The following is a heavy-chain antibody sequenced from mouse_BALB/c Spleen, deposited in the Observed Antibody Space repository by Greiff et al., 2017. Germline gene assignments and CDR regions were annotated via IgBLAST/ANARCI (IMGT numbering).Heavy chain of an antibody. CDR3: ARDRGYYGRGGFAY. J-gene: IGHJ3*01. D-gene: IGHD1-1*01. CDR2: ISSGGSYT. Sequence: EVHLVESGGDLVKPGGSLKLSCAASGFTFSSYGMSWVRQTPDKRLEWVATISSGGSYTYYPDSVKGRFTISRDNAKNTLYLQMSSLKSEDTAMYYCARDRGYYGRGGFAYWGQGTLVTVSA. CDR1: GFTFSSYG. V-gene: IGHV5-6*01.